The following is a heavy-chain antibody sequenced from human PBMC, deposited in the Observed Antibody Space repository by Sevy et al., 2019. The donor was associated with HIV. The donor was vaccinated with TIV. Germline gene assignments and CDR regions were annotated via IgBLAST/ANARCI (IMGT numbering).Heavy chain of an antibody. V-gene: IGHV1-18*01. CDR2: ISAYNGNT. Sequence: ASVKVSCKASGYTFTSYGISWVRQAPGQGLEWMGWISAYNGNTNYAQKLQGRVTMTTDTSTSTAYMELRSLRSDDTAVYYCVVVIWGNVDYDYWGQGTLVTVSS. CDR1: GYTFTSYG. J-gene: IGHJ4*02. CDR3: VVVIWGNVDYDY. D-gene: IGHD3-22*01.